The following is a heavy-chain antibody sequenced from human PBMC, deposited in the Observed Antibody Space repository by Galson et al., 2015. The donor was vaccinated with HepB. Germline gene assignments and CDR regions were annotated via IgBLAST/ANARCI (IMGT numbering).Heavy chain of an antibody. V-gene: IGHV3-15*01. Sequence: SLRLSCAASGFTFSNAWMSWVRQAPGKGLEWVGRIKSKTDGGTTDYAAPVKGRFTISRDDSKNTLYLQMNSLKTEDTAVYYCTTDLEYYYDSSGSDYWGQGTLVTVSS. J-gene: IGHJ4*02. CDR3: TTDLEYYYDSSGSDY. D-gene: IGHD3-22*01. CDR1: GFTFSNAW. CDR2: IKSKTDGGTT.